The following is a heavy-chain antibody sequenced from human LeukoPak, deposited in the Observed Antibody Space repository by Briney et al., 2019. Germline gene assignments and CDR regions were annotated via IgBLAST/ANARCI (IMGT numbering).Heavy chain of an antibody. CDR1: GFTFSNYW. V-gene: IGHV3-74*01. J-gene: IGHJ4*02. CDR2: IKSDGSST. Sequence: GGSLRLSCAASGFTFSNYWMHRVHQAPGKGPVWVSRIKSDGSSTRFADSVQGRFTISRDNGKNTLYLQMNSLRAEDTAVYYCARGGDSSNWYPGYFDYWGQGALVTVSS. CDR3: ARGGDSSNWYPGYFDY. D-gene: IGHD6-13*01.